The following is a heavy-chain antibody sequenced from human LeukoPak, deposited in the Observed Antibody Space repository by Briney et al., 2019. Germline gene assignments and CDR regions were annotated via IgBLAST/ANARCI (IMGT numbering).Heavy chain of an antibody. J-gene: IGHJ4*02. D-gene: IGHD3-22*01. CDR3: ASYDSSGFGFDY. CDR1: GGSFSGYY. V-gene: IGHV4-59*01. Sequence: SETLSLTCAVYGGSFSGYYWSWIRQPPGKGLEWIGYIYYSGSTNYNPSLKSRVTISVDTSKNQFSLKLSSVTAADTAVYYCASYDSSGFGFDYWGQGTLATVSS. CDR2: IYYSGST.